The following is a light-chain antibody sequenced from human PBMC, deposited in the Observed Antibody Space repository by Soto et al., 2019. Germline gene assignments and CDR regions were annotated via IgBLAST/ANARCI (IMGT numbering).Light chain of an antibody. V-gene: IGKV1-5*01. CDR1: QSISSW. CDR2: DAS. CDR3: QQYNRWT. Sequence: DIQMTQSPSTLSASVGDRVTITCRASQSISSWLAWYQQKPGKAPKLLIYDASSSESGVPSRFSGSGSGTEFTLTISSLQPDDFATYYCQQYNRWTFGQGTKVDI. J-gene: IGKJ1*01.